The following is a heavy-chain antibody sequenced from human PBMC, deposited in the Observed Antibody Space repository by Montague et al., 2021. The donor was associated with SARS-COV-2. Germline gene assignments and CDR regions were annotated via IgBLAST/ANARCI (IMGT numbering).Heavy chain of an antibody. Sequence: SETLSLTCAVYGGSLSGYYWSWIRQPPGKGLEWIGYISDSGSTNYNPSLTSRVTMSVDTSKNQFSLKVNSVTAADAAVYYCARHYSATLPAVYWGQGTLVTVSS. V-gene: IGHV4-59*08. CDR2: ISDSGST. D-gene: IGHD2-15*01. J-gene: IGHJ4*02. CDR3: ARHYSATLPAVY. CDR1: GGSLSGYY.